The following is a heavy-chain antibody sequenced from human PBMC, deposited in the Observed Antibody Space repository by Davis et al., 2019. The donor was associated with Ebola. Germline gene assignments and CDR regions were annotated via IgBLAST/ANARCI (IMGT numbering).Heavy chain of an antibody. Sequence: GGSLRLSCAASGFTFSTYGIHWVRQAPGKGLEWVAFVRFDGTNIYYGDSVMGRFTISRDNSQNTLYLQINNLRPEDTAVYYCAKDQSRWSGYAHDALDIWGQGTMVTVSS. D-gene: IGHD5-12*01. CDR3: AKDQSRWSGYAHDALDI. V-gene: IGHV3-30*02. CDR2: VRFDGTNI. CDR1: GFTFSTYG. J-gene: IGHJ3*02.